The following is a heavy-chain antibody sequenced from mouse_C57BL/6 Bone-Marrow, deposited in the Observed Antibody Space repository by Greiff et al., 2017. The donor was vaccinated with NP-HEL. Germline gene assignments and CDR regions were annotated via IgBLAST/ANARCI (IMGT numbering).Heavy chain of an antibody. J-gene: IGHJ1*03. V-gene: IGHV1-42*01. CDR2: INPSTGGT. CDR1: GYSFTGYY. CDR3: ARRGYWYFDV. Sequence: DVKLVESGPELVKPGASVKISCKASGYSFTGYYMNWVKQSPEKSLEWIGEINPSTGGTTYNQKFKAKATLTVDKSSSTAYMQLKSLTSEDSAVYYCARRGYWYFDVWGTGTTVTVSS.